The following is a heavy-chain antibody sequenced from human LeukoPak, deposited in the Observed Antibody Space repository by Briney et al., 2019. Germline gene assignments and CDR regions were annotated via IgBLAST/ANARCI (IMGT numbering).Heavy chain of an antibody. Sequence: GGSLRLSCVASGFTFSSYTINWVRQTPGKGLEWVSSISGSSYYIYYADSVRGRFTISRDNAENSVYLQMNSLRAEDTAVYYCAKVLDTAMAFDYWGQGTLVTVSS. CDR2: ISGSSYYI. V-gene: IGHV3-21*01. J-gene: IGHJ4*02. CDR3: AKVLDTAMAFDY. D-gene: IGHD5-18*01. CDR1: GFTFSSYT.